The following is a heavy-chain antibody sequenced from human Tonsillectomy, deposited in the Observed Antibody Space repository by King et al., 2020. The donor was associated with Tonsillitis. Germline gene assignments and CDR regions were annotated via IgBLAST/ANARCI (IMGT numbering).Heavy chain of an antibody. J-gene: IGHJ4*02. CDR3: ASSSTWLNFDY. CDR2: INHSGYT. Sequence: VQLQQWGAGLLKPSETLSLTCAVYGGSFSSYYLSWIRQTPGKGLEWIGEINHSGYTNYNPSLKSRVTILVDTSKNQFSLKLTSVTAADTAVYYCASSSTWLNFDYWGQGTLVTVSS. CDR1: GGSFSSYY. D-gene: IGHD6-13*01. V-gene: IGHV4-34*01.